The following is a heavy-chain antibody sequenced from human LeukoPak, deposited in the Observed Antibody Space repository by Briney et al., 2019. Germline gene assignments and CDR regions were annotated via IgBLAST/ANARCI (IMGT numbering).Heavy chain of an antibody. Sequence: GGSLRLSCAASGFTVSSNYMSWVRQAPGKGLEWVANIKQDGSEKYYVDSVKGRFTISRDNAKNSLYLQMNSLRAEDTAVYYCARGDFWSGYANDYWGQGTLVTVSS. CDR1: GFTVSSNY. CDR3: ARGDFWSGYANDY. D-gene: IGHD3-3*01. V-gene: IGHV3-7*01. J-gene: IGHJ4*02. CDR2: IKQDGSEK.